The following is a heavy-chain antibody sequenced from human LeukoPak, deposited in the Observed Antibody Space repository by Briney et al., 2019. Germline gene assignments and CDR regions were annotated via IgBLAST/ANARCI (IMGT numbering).Heavy chain of an antibody. CDR3: ARTSSSWSHYYYYGMDV. Sequence: ASVKVSCKASGYTFTGYYMHWVRQAPGQGLEWMGWINPNSGGTNYAQKFQGWVTMTRDTSISTAYMELSRLRSDDTAVYYCARTSSSWSHYYYYGMDVWGQGTTVTVSS. D-gene: IGHD6-13*01. CDR1: GYTFTGYY. V-gene: IGHV1-2*04. CDR2: INPNSGGT. J-gene: IGHJ6*02.